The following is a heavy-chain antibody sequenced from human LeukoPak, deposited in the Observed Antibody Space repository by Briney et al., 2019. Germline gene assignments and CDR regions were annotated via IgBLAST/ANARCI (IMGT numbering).Heavy chain of an antibody. V-gene: IGHV4-38-2*02. CDR3: ARDGALYDSSGYYYTPGTGYFDY. D-gene: IGHD3-22*01. Sequence: PSETLSLTCAVSGSSISSDYYWGWIRQPPGKGLEWIGSINHSGRTYYNPSLTSRVTISVDTSKNQFSLKLSSVTAADTAVYYCARDGALYDSSGYYYTPGTGYFDYWGQGTLVTVSS. J-gene: IGHJ4*02. CDR1: GSSISSDYY. CDR2: INHSGRT.